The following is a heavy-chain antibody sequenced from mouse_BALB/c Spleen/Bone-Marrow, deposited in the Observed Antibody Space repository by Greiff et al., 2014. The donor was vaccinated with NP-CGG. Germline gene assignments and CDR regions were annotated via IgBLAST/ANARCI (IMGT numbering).Heavy chain of an antibody. V-gene: IGHV1-52*01. J-gene: IGHJ4*01. Sequence: QVQLQQPGAELVRPGASVKLPCKASGYTFTSYWMNWVKQRPEQGLEWIGRIDPYDSETHYNQNFRDKAILTVDKSSRIAFMQLSSLTSEDSAVYYCARSPDTYPSMDYWGQGTSVTVSS. CDR3: ARSPDTYPSMDY. CDR1: GYTFTSYW. CDR2: IDPYDSET.